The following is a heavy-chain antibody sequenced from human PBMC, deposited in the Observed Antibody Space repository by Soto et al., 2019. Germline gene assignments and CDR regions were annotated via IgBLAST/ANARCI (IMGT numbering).Heavy chain of an antibody. J-gene: IGHJ6*03. CDR2: IRSKAYGGTT. CDR3: TRDIVVVGYYMDV. Sequence: EVQLVESGGGLVQPGRSLRLSCTASGFTFGDYAMSWFRQSPGKGLEWVGFIRSKAYGGTTEYAASVKGRFTISRDDSKSIAYLQMNSLKTDDTAVYYYTRDIVVVGYYMDVWGKGTTVTVSS. D-gene: IGHD2-2*01. CDR1: GFTFGDYA. V-gene: IGHV3-49*03.